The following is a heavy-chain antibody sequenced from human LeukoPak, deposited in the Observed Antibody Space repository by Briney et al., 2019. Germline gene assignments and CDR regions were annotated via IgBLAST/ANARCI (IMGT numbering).Heavy chain of an antibody. CDR1: GGSISSYY. J-gene: IGHJ4*02. CDR3: ARVAPHYYDSSGYYYPFDY. Sequence: PSETLSLTCTVSGGSISSYYWSWIRQPPGKGLEWMGNICYSGTTNYNPSLKSRITISADTSTNQFSLRLSSVTAADTAVYYCARVAPHYYDSSGYYYPFDYWGQGTLVTVSS. CDR2: ICYSGTT. D-gene: IGHD3-22*01. V-gene: IGHV4-59*01.